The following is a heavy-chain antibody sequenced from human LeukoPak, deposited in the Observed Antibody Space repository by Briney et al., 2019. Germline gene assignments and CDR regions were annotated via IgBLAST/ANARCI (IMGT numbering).Heavy chain of an antibody. CDR2: ISWNSGSM. D-gene: IGHD3-3*01. CDR1: GFTFDDYA. V-gene: IGHV3-9*01. Sequence: GGSLRLSCAASGFTFDDYAMHWVRQAPGKGLEWVSGISWNSGSMGYADSVKGRFTISRDNAKNSLYLQMNSLRAEDTAVYYCARDFVYYDFWSGYYPHFGMDVWGQGTTVTVSS. J-gene: IGHJ6*02. CDR3: ARDFVYYDFWSGYYPHFGMDV.